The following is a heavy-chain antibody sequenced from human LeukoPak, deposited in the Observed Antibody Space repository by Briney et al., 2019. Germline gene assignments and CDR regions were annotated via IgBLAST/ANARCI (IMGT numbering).Heavy chain of an antibody. CDR1: GYTFTSYY. CDR3: ARTLVVINDAFDI. Sequence: VASVKVSCKASGYTFTSYYMHWVRQAPGQGLEWMGIINPSGGSTSYAQKFQGRVTMTGDTSISTAYMELSRLRSDDTAVYYCARTLVVINDAFDIWGQGTMVTVSS. D-gene: IGHD3-22*01. CDR2: INPSGGST. J-gene: IGHJ3*02. V-gene: IGHV1-46*01.